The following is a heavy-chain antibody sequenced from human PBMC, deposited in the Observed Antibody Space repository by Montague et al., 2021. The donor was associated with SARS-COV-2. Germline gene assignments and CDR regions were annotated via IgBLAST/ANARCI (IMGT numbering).Heavy chain of an antibody. J-gene: IGHJ4*02. CDR1: GDSVSSSTIA. D-gene: IGHD6-6*01. CDR2: TYYRSKWYN. Sequence: CAISGDSVSSSTIAWNWFRQSPSRGLEWLGRTYYRSKWYNDYAVSMQSRVTINPDTSKNQFSLHVNSVTPEDTAVYYYARDSEYPIDYWGQGLLVTVSS. V-gene: IGHV6-1*01. CDR3: ARDSEYPIDY.